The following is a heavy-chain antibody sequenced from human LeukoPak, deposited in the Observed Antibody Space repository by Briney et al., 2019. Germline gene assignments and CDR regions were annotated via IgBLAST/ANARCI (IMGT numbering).Heavy chain of an antibody. D-gene: IGHD5-18*01. CDR1: GYTFTSYG. J-gene: IGHJ5*02. CDR2: ISAYNGNT. Sequence: ASVKVSCKASGYTFTSYGISWVRQAPGQGLEWMGWISAYNGNTNYAQNLQGRVTMTTDTSTSTAYMELRSLRSDDTAVYYCAVERGYSSDNWFDPWGQGTLVTVSS. V-gene: IGHV1-18*01. CDR3: AVERGYSSDNWFDP.